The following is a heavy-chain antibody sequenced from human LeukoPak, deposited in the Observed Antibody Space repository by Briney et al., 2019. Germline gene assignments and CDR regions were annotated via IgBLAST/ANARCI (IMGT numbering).Heavy chain of an antibody. CDR1: GFTFNNYA. V-gene: IGHV3-23*01. CDR3: AKDQRLWFGQPSDY. D-gene: IGHD3-10*01. CDR2: ISGSGGST. J-gene: IGHJ4*02. Sequence: GGSLRLSCAASGFTFNNYAMNWVRQAPGKGLEWVSAISGSGGSTYYADSVKGRFTISRDNSKNTLYLQMNSLRAEDTAVYYCAKDQRLWFGQPSDYWGQGTLVTVSS.